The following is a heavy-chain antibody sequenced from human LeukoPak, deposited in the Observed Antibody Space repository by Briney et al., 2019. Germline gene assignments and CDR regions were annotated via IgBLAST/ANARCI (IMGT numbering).Heavy chain of an antibody. CDR2: ISWNSGSI. Sequence: GGSLRLSCAVSGFTFDDYAMEWVRQAPGKGLEWVSGISWNSGSIGYGDSVKGRFTISRDNAKNSLFLQMNSLRAEDTALYYCVKNVGRYFYGMDVWGQGTMVTVSS. CDR3: VKNVGRYFYGMDV. V-gene: IGHV3-9*01. J-gene: IGHJ6*02. CDR1: GFTFDDYA.